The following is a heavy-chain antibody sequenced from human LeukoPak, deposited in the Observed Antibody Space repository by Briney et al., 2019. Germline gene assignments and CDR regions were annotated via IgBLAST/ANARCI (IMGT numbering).Heavy chain of an antibody. CDR2: VSTSGSTI. CDR1: GFTFSDYY. J-gene: IGHJ4*02. V-gene: IGHV3-11*01. D-gene: IGHD3-22*01. Sequence: SGGSLRLSCAASGFTFSDYYMSWIRQAPGKGLEWVSYVSTSGSTIYYADSVKGRFTISRDNAKKSLYMQMNSLRAEDTAVYYCANNYYDSSGYQNWGQGTLVTVSS. CDR3: ANNYYDSSGYQN.